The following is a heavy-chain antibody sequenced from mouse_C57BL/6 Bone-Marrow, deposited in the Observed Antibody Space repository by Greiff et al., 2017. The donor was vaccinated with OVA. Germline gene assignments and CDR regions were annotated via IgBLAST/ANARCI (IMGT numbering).Heavy chain of an antibody. CDR3: ARTYYYGSSDFDY. Sequence: EVQGVESGGGLVKPGGSLKLSCAASGFTFSSYTMSWVRQTPEKRLEWVATISGGGGNTYYPDSVKGRFTISRDNAKNTLYLQMSSLRSEDTALYYCARTYYYGSSDFDYWGQGTTLTVSS. D-gene: IGHD1-1*01. CDR2: ISGGGGNT. J-gene: IGHJ2*01. CDR1: GFTFSSYT. V-gene: IGHV5-9*01.